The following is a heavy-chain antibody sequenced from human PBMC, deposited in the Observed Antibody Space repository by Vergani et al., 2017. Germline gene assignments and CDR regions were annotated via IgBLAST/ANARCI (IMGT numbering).Heavy chain of an antibody. CDR2: ISSSGSTI. Sequence: EVQLVESGGGLVQPGGSLRLSCAASGFTFSSYEMNWVRQAPGKGLEWVSYISSSGSTIYYADSVKGRFTISRDNAKNSLYLQMNSLRAEDTAVYYCAIDRFCSGYPHGGYYYYYGMDVWGQGTTVTVSS. D-gene: IGHD3-3*01. J-gene: IGHJ6*02. CDR3: AIDRFCSGYPHGGYYYYYGMDV. CDR1: GFTFSSYE. V-gene: IGHV3-48*03.